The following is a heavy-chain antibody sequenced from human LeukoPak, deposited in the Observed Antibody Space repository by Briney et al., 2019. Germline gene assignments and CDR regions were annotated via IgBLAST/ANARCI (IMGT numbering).Heavy chain of an antibody. D-gene: IGHD2-2*01. CDR1: GFTFSSYA. J-gene: IGHJ5*02. Sequence: GGSLRLSCAASGFTFSSYAMTWIRQAPGKGLEWVSAITGSGGTTYYADSVKGRFTISRDNSKNTLFLQMNSRRGEDTAIYYCAKVPAAVLVTYWFDPWGQGTLVTVSS. V-gene: IGHV3-23*01. CDR3: AKVPAAVLVTYWFDP. CDR2: ITGSGGTT.